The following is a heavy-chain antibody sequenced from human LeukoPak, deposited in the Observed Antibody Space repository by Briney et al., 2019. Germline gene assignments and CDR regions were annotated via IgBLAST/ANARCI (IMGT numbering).Heavy chain of an antibody. J-gene: IGHJ5*02. V-gene: IGHV4-59*01. CDR3: ARHGYYDSSGVHGAWGYWFDP. Sequence: SETLSLTCTVSGGSISSYYWSLIRQPPGKALEWIGYIYYSGSTIYNPSLKSRVTISVDSSKNQFSLKLSSVTAADTAVYYCARHGYYDSSGVHGAWGYWFDPWGQGTLVTVSS. D-gene: IGHD3-22*01. CDR1: GGSISSYY. CDR2: IYYSGST.